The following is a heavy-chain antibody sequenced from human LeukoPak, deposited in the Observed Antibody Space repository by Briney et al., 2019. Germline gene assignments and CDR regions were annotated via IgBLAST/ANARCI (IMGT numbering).Heavy chain of an antibody. CDR1: GFTFSSYW. J-gene: IGHJ6*03. D-gene: IGHD6-13*01. CDR3: ARDPRQLVRVYYYYYMDV. V-gene: IGHV3-7*01. CDR2: IKQDGSEK. Sequence: GGSLRLSCAASGFTFSSYWMSWVRQAPGKGLEWVANIKQDGSEKHYVDSAKGRFTISRDNAKNSLYLQMNSLRAEDTAVYYCARDPRQLVRVYYYYYMDVWGKGTTVTVSS.